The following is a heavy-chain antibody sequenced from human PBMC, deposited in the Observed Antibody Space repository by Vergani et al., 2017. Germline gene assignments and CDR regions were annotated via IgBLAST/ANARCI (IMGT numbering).Heavy chain of an antibody. J-gene: IGHJ4*02. CDR1: GFTFDDYA. Sequence: EVQLVESGGGLVQPGRSLRLSCAASGFTFDDYAMHWVRQAPGKGLEWGSGISWNSGSIGYADSVKGRFTISRDNAKNSLYLQMNSLRAEDTALYYCAKARLLNRALDYWGQGTLVTVSS. V-gene: IGHV3-9*01. CDR3: AKARLLNRALDY. CDR2: ISWNSGSI. D-gene: IGHD2-21*02.